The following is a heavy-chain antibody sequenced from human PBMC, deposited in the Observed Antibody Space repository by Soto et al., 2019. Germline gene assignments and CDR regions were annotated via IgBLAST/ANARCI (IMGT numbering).Heavy chain of an antibody. D-gene: IGHD2-2*01. V-gene: IGHV3-30-3*01. CDR1: GFTFSSYV. CDR3: ARGPSSLTRFDY. CDR2: ISYDGSNK. J-gene: IGHJ4*02. Sequence: PGGSLRLSCAASGFTFSSYVMHWVHQAPGKGLEWVAVISYDGSNKYYADSVKGRFTISRDNSKNTLYLQMNSLRAEDTAVYYCARGPSSLTRFDYWGPGT.